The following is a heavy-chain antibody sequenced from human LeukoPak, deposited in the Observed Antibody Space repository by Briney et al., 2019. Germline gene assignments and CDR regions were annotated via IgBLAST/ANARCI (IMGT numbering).Heavy chain of an antibody. Sequence: ASVKVSCKASGYTFTSYGISWVRQAPGQGLEWMGWISVYNGNTNYAQKLQGRVTMTTDTSTSTAYMELRRLRSDDTAVYFCARDSSSLWLQYYFDYWGQGTLVTVSS. D-gene: IGHD5-18*01. CDR2: ISVYNGNT. CDR1: GYTFTSYG. CDR3: ARDSSSLWLQYYFDY. J-gene: IGHJ4*02. V-gene: IGHV1-18*01.